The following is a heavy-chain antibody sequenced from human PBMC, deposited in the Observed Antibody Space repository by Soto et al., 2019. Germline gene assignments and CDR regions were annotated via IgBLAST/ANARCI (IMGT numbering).Heavy chain of an antibody. Sequence: SETLSLTFTVSGGSISSGGYYWSWIRQHPGKGLEWIGYIYYSGSTYYNPSLKSRVTISVDTSKNQFSLKLSSVTAADTAVYYCARDQGSGGIPYFDYWGQGTLVTVSS. J-gene: IGHJ4*02. CDR3: ARDQGSGGIPYFDY. D-gene: IGHD2-15*01. V-gene: IGHV4-31*03. CDR1: GGSISSGGYY. CDR2: IYYSGST.